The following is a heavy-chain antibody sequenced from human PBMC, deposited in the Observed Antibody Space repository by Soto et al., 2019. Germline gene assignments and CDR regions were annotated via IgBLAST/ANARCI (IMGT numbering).Heavy chain of an antibody. D-gene: IGHD6-19*01. V-gene: IGHV2-5*02. Sequence: QITLKESGPTLVKPTQTLTLTCTFSGFSLSTSGVGVGWIRQPPGKALEWLALIYWDDDKRYSPSLKSRLTITKATSKRQVVLTMTNMDRVDTATYYCAHRRGSYSSGWFGDWVQGTLVTVSS. CDR3: AHRRGSYSSGWFGD. CDR2: IYWDDDK. CDR1: GFSLSTSGVG. J-gene: IGHJ4*02.